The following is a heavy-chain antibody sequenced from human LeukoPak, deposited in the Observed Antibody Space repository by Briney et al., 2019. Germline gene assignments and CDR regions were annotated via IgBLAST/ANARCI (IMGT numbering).Heavy chain of an antibody. D-gene: IGHD3-22*01. CDR2: ISHDGSNK. J-gene: IGHJ4*02. Sequence: GGSLRLSCAASGFTFSSYWMSWVRQAPGKGLEWVAVISHDGSNKYYADSVKGRFTISRDNSKNTLYLQMNSLRVEDTAVYYCASAWHLGIVVVMLDSWGQGTLVTVSS. CDR3: ASAWHLGIVVVMLDS. CDR1: GFTFSSYW. V-gene: IGHV3-30*03.